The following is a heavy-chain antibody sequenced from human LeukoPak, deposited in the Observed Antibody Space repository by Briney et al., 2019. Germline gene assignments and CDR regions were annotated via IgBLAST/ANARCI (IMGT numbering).Heavy chain of an antibody. CDR2: ISAAGDT. CDR1: GFTFSSYD. Sequence: GGSLRLSCAASGFTFSSYDMHWVRQATGKGLEWVSAISAAGDTYYLDSVKGRFTISRENAKNSLYLQMNSLRAGDTAVYYCAKDQSGNGDYADWGQGTLVTVSS. D-gene: IGHD4-17*01. J-gene: IGHJ4*02. V-gene: IGHV3-13*01. CDR3: AKDQSGNGDYAD.